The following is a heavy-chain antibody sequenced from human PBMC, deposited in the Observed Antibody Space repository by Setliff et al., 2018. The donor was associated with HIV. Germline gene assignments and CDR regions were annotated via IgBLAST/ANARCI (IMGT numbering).Heavy chain of an antibody. D-gene: IGHD1-1*01. CDR2: IFSNVTT. J-gene: IGHJ4*02. CDR3: ARRKLSKGGAFDY. Sequence: SETLSLTCTVSGDSIDDFYWSWIRQPPGQGLEWIGYIFSNVTTNYSPSLKSRVTMSIDGSKSQFLLNLTSVNASDTAIYYCARRKLSKGGAFDYWGQGALVTVSS. V-gene: IGHV4-4*09. CDR1: GDSIDDFY.